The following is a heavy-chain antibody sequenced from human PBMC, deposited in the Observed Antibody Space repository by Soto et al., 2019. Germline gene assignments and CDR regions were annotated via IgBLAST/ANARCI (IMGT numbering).Heavy chain of an antibody. Sequence: QLQLGQSGADVKKPGSSVKVSCKASGCTFSSYAISWVRQAPGQGLEWMGGIIPIFGTANYAQKFQGRVTITADESTSTAYMELSSLRSEVTAVYYCASNIVVVTAIPVSAFDIWGQGTMVTVFS. CDR3: ASNIVVVTAIPVSAFDI. CDR2: IIPIFGTA. CDR1: GCTFSSYA. D-gene: IGHD2-21*02. J-gene: IGHJ3*02. V-gene: IGHV1-69*01.